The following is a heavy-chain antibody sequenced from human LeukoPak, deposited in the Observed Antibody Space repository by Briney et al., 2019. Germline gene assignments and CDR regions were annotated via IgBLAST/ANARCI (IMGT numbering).Heavy chain of an antibody. V-gene: IGHV4-34*01. D-gene: IGHD6-13*01. CDR3: ARWAYSSIWYGVRYFDY. CDR2: INHSGST. Sequence: PSETLSLTCAVYGGSFSGYYWSWIRQPPGKGLEWIGEINHSGSTNYNPSLRSRVTISVDTSKNQFSLKLSSVTAADTAVYYCARWAYSSIWYGVRYFDYWGQGTLVTVSS. CDR1: GGSFSGYY. J-gene: IGHJ4*02.